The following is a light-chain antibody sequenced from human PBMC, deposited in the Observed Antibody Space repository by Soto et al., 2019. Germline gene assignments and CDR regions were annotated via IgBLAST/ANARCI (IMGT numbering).Light chain of an antibody. CDR1: QSVLHSSNTKNY. J-gene: IGKJ1*01. Sequence: DIVMTQSPDSLAVSLGERATINCKSSQSVLHSSNTKNYLAWYQQKPGQPPKLLIYWASTRESGVPDRFSGSGSWTDFTLTISSLQAEDVAVYYCQQYYSSRSFGQGTKVEIK. CDR3: QQYYSSRS. V-gene: IGKV4-1*01. CDR2: WAS.